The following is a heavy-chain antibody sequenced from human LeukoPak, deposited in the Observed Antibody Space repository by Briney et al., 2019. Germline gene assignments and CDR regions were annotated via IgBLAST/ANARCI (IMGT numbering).Heavy chain of an antibody. J-gene: IGHJ5*02. CDR1: GYAFDSFG. CDR3: ARVTGLQFTFGTPWFDP. Sequence: ASVKVSCKASGYAFDSFGLSWVRQAPGQGLEWMGWISTYNGNTNSAQKLQDRVTMTTDTSTSTAYMELRSLRSDDTAVYYCARVTGLQFTFGTPWFDPWGQGTLVTVSS. V-gene: IGHV1-18*01. CDR2: ISTYNGNT. D-gene: IGHD3-16*01.